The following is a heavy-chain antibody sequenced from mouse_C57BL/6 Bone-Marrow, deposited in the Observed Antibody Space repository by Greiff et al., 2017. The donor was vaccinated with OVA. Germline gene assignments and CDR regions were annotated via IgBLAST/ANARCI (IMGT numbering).Heavy chain of an antibody. CDR1: GYTFTSYW. Sequence: QVHVKRPGAELVRPGSSVKLSCKASGYTFTSYWMHWVKQRPIQGLEWIGNIDPSDSETHYNQKFKDKATLTVDKSSSTAYMQLSSLTSEDSAVYYCARDSNYLAWFAYWGQGTLVTVSA. CDR2: IDPSDSET. CDR3: ARDSNYLAWFAY. V-gene: IGHV1-52*01. D-gene: IGHD2-5*01. J-gene: IGHJ3*01.